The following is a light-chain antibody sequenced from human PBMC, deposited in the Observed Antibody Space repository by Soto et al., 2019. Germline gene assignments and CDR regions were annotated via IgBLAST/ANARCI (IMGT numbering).Light chain of an antibody. CDR1: QGISSW. J-gene: IGKJ4*01. CDR2: AAS. Sequence: DIQMTQSPDSVSASVGDTITITCRASQGISSWVAWYQQKPGQVPKLLVYAASKLQGGVPLRFIGGGSGTDSTLTIDTLQPEDFATYYCDQAYSFPLTFGGGTRV. V-gene: IGKV1D-12*01. CDR3: DQAYSFPLT.